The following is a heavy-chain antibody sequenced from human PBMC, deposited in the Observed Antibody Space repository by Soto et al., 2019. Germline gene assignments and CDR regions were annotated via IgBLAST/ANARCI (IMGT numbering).Heavy chain of an antibody. Sequence: QVQLQESGPGLVKPSQTLSLTCTVSGGSISSGDYYWSWIRQPPGKGLEWIGYIYYSGSTYYNPSLESRVTMSVATSKNQFSLQLSSVTAADTAVYYCASRGTTTDCSGGSCYARGFDSWGQGTLVTVSS. CDR1: GGSISSGDYY. CDR3: ASRGTTTDCSGGSCYARGFDS. J-gene: IGHJ4*02. D-gene: IGHD2-15*01. V-gene: IGHV4-30-4*01. CDR2: IYYSGST.